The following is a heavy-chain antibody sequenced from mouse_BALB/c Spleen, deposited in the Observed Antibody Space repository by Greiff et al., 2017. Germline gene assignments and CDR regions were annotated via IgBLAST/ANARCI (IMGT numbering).Heavy chain of an antibody. CDR3: ARSVLRPYFDY. D-gene: IGHD1-2*01. CDR2: ISSGSSTI. Sequence: EVKLQESGGGLVQPGGSRKLSCAASGFTFSSFGMHWVRQAPEKGLEWVAYISSGSSTIYYADTVKGRFTISRDNPKNTLLLQMTSLRSEDTAMYYCARSVLRPYFDYWGQGTTLTVSS. J-gene: IGHJ2*01. V-gene: IGHV5-17*02. CDR1: GFTFSSFG.